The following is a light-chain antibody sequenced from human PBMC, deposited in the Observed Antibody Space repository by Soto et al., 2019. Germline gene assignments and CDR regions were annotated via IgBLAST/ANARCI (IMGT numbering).Light chain of an antibody. J-gene: IGKJ5*01. Sequence: DIQMTQSPSSVSASVGDTVAITCRESQDIRNWLAWYQVKQGTAPKVXIYSASSLQSGVPSRFSGSGSGTEFTLTITSLQPEDFATYYCQQANSFTITFGQGTRLEIK. CDR1: QDIRNW. V-gene: IGKV1D-12*01. CDR2: SAS. CDR3: QQANSFTIT.